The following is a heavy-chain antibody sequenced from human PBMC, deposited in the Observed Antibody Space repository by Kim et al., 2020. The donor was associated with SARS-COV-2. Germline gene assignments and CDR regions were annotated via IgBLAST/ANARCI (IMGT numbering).Heavy chain of an antibody. V-gene: IGHV3-30-3*01. D-gene: IGHD1-26*01. CDR3: ARELSGPFDY. Sequence: GGSLRLSCAASGFTFSSYAMHWVRQAPGKGLEWVAVISYDGSNKYYADSVEGRFTISRDNSKNTLYLQMNSLRAEDTAVYYCARELSGPFDYWGQGTLVTVSS. J-gene: IGHJ4*02. CDR2: ISYDGSNK. CDR1: GFTFSSYA.